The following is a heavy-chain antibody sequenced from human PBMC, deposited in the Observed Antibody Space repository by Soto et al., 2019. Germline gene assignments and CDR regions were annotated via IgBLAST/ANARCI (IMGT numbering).Heavy chain of an antibody. J-gene: IGHJ3*02. CDR1: GYTFTSYY. V-gene: IGHV1-46*03. CDR2: INPSGGSS. CDR3: ARDRHYCSSTSCYADAFDI. Sequence: QVQLVQSGAEVKKPGASVKVSCKASGYTFTSYYMHWVRQAPGQGLEWMGIINPSGGSSTYAQKFQCRVTMTRDTSTSTVYMELSSLRSEDTAVYYCARDRHYCSSTSCYADAFDIWGQGTMVTVSS. D-gene: IGHD2-2*01.